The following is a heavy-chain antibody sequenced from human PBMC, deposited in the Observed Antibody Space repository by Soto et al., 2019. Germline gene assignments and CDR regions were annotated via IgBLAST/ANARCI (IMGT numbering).Heavy chain of an antibody. CDR2: SSATGADT. CDR3: AKDRRAGGNYGFYSDF. CDR1: GFTFSSYG. Sequence: EAQLLESGGGLVQPGGSLRLSCAASGFTFSSYGMTWVRQAPGKGLEWVSFSSATGADTYYADSVKGRFTISRDNSKNTLYLQMTSLRADDTAVYYCAKDRRAGGNYGFYSDFWGQGALVIVSS. J-gene: IGHJ4*02. V-gene: IGHV3-23*01. D-gene: IGHD4-17*01.